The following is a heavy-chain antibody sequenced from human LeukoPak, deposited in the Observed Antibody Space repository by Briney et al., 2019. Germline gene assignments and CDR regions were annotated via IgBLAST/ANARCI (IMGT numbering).Heavy chain of an antibody. V-gene: IGHV7-4-1*02. D-gene: IGHD6-13*01. CDR3: ARDSTYSSTFLGLDY. J-gene: IGHJ4*02. Sequence: ASVKVSCKASGYTFTTYAMNWVRQAPGQGLEWMGWINTNTGNPTYAQGFTGRFVFALDTSVSTAYLQISGLKADDTALYYCARDSTYSSTFLGLDYWGQGTLVTVSS. CDR2: INTNTGNP. CDR1: GYTFTTYA.